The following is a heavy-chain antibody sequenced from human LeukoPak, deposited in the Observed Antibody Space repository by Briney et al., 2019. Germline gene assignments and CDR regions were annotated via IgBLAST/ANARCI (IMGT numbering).Heavy chain of an antibody. CDR2: IYHSGST. V-gene: IGHV4-30-2*01. CDR3: ASAYCSSTSCSFDP. Sequence: PSQTLSLTCAVSGGSISSGGYSWSWIRQPPGKGLEWIGYIYHSGSTYYNPSLKSRVTISVGRSKNQFSLKLSSVTAGDTAVYYCASAYCSSTSCSFDPWGQGTLVTVSS. D-gene: IGHD2-2*01. CDR1: GGSISSGGYS. J-gene: IGHJ5*02.